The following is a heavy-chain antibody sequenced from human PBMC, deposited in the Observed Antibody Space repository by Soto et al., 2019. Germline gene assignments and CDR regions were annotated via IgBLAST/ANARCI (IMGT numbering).Heavy chain of an antibody. Sequence: QVQLVQSGAEVKKPGSSVKVSCKASGGTFSSYTISWVRQAPGQGLEWMGRIIPILGIANYAQKFQGRVTITADKSTCTAYMELSSLRSEDTAVYYCVTYYGDYLWGQGTLVAVSS. CDR3: VTYYGDYL. V-gene: IGHV1-69*02. CDR1: GGTFSSYT. CDR2: IIPILGIA. D-gene: IGHD4-17*01. J-gene: IGHJ4*02.